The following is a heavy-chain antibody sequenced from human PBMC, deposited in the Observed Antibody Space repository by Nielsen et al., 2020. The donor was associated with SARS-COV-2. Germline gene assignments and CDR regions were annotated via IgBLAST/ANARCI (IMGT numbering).Heavy chain of an antibody. CDR3: TRGSGDFGY. D-gene: IGHD3-10*01. V-gene: IGHV6-1*01. CDR2: TYYRSKWYN. J-gene: IGHJ4*02. Sequence: WIRQSPSRGLEWLGRTYYRSKWYNDYAVSVKSRITINPDTSKNQFSLQLNSVTPEDTAVYYCTRGSGDFGYWGQGTLVTVSS.